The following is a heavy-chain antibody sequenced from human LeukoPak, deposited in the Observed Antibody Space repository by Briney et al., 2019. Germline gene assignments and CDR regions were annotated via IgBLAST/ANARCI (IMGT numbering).Heavy chain of an antibody. D-gene: IGHD1-26*01. V-gene: IGHV3-30*18. CDR1: GFTFSSHG. CDR2: ISYDGSNK. Sequence: PGGSLRLSCAASGFTFSSHGIHWVRQAPGKGLEWVAVISYDGSNKYYVDSVKGRFTISRDNSKNTLYLQMNSLRAEDTAVYYWGKDRGGGYLYWYFDLWGRGTLVTVSS. CDR3: GKDRGGGYLYWYFDL. J-gene: IGHJ2*01.